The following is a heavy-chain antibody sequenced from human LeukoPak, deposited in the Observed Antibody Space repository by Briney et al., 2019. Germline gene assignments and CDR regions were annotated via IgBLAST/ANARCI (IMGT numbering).Heavy chain of an antibody. V-gene: IGHV4-38-2*01. Sequence: PSETLSLTCAVSGYFISSGYYWGWIRQPPGKGLEWIGSIYHSGSTYYNPSLKGRVTISVDTSKNHFSLKLSSVTAADTAVYYCVRGPRYDSSGYYYLFWGQGTLVTVSS. CDR3: VRGPRYDSSGYYYLF. CDR2: IYHSGST. D-gene: IGHD3-22*01. J-gene: IGHJ4*02. CDR1: GYFISSGYY.